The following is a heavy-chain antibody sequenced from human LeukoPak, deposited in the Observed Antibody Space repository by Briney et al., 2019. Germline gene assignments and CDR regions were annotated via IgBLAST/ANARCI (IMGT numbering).Heavy chain of an antibody. V-gene: IGHV3-30*18. J-gene: IGHJ4*02. CDR2: ISDDGRRK. CDR3: AKRPSDYGDYVSYFDY. Sequence: GSLRLSCAASGFSFISYGMHWVRQAPGKGLEWVGVISDDGRRKDYADSVKGRFTISRDNSKDTLYLQMNSLRAEDTAVYYCAKRPSDYGDYVSYFDYWGQGTLVTVSS. CDR1: GFSFISYG. D-gene: IGHD4-17*01.